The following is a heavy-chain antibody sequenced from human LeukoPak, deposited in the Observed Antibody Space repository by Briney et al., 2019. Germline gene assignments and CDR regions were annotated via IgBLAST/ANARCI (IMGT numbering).Heavy chain of an antibody. D-gene: IGHD3-10*01. V-gene: IGHV1-46*01. CDR3: ARDLFYSVSGTYYNVGRVFNY. J-gene: IGHJ4*02. CDR2: INPSGGST. Sequence: ASVKVSCKVSGYTFTKCAMNWVRQAPGQGLEWMGIINPSGGSTSYAQKFQGRVTMTRDTSITTAYMELTSLRSDDTAVYYCARDLFYSVSGTYYNVGRVFNYWGQGTLVTVSS. CDR1: GYTFTKCA.